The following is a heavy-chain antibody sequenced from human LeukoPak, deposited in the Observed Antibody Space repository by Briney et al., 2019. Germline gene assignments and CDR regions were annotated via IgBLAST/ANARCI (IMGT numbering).Heavy chain of an antibody. Sequence: SETLSLTCAVYGGSFSGYDWSWIRQPPGKGLEWIGEINHSGSTNHNPSLKSRVTISVDTSKNQFSLKLSSVTAADTAVYYCARRLIGLRGYAFDIWGQGTMVTVSS. CDR2: INHSGST. CDR1: GGSFSGYD. V-gene: IGHV4-34*01. J-gene: IGHJ3*02. D-gene: IGHD3-10*01. CDR3: ARRLIGLRGYAFDI.